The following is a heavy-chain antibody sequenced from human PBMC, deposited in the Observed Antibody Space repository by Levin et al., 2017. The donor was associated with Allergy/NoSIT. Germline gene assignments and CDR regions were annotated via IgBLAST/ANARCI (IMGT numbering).Heavy chain of an antibody. CDR1: GGSIPSSSYY. CDR2: LYYTGST. Sequence: SQTLSLPCPVSGGSIPSSSYYWGWIRQPPGKGLVWIGSLYYTGSTFYNPSLKSRVTISVDTSKNQFSLKLSSVTAADTAVYYCARLWGGWLPHKLHNYFDYWGQGTLVTVSS. D-gene: IGHD3-22*01. V-gene: IGHV4-39*01. J-gene: IGHJ4*02. CDR3: ARLWGGWLPHKLHNYFDY.